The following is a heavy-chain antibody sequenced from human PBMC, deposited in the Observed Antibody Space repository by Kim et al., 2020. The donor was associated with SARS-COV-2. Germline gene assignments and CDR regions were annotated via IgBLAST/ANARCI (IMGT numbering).Heavy chain of an antibody. V-gene: IGHV4-59*08. CDR3: ARGSTYYYYGMDV. J-gene: IGHJ6*02. Sequence: SETLSLTCTVSGGSISSYYWSWIRQPPGKGLEWIGYIYYSGSTNYNPSLKSRVTISVDTSKNQFSLKLSSVTAADTAVYYCARGSTYYYYGMDVWGQGTTVTVSS. CDR1: GGSISSYY. CDR2: IYYSGST.